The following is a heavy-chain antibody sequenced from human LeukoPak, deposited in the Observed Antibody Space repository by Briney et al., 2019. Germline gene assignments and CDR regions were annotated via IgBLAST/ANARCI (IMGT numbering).Heavy chain of an antibody. CDR2: ISSSGSTI. Sequence: GGSLRLSCAASGFTFSSYAMHWARQAPGKGLEWVSYISSSGSTIYYADSVKGRFTISRDNAKNSLYLKMNSLRAEDTAVYYCARENDPYTAPGYGMDVWGQGTTVTVSS. J-gene: IGHJ6*02. V-gene: IGHV3-48*04. CDR1: GFTFSSYA. D-gene: IGHD1-1*01. CDR3: ARENDPYTAPGYGMDV.